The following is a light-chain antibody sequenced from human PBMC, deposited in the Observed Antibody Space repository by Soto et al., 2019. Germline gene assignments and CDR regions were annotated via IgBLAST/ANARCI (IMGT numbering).Light chain of an antibody. CDR3: SSYPSITLG. CDR1: SSDVGGYNY. J-gene: IGLJ1*01. Sequence: QSALTQPASGSGSPGQSVTISCTGPSSDVGGYNYVSWYQQHPGKAPKLIIYDVSHRPSGVSNRFSGSKSGNTASLTISGLQAEDEADYYCSSYPSITLGLGTGTKVTVL. CDR2: DVS. V-gene: IGLV2-14*01.